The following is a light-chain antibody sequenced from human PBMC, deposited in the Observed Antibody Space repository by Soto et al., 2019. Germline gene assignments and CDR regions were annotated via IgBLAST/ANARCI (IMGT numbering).Light chain of an antibody. J-gene: IGLJ2*01. V-gene: IGLV1-47*01. CDR2: RNN. Sequence: QSVLTQPPSASGTSGQRVTISCSGSSSNIGSNYVYWYQQLPGTAPKLLIYRNNQRPSGVPDRFSGSKSGTSASLAISGLRSEDEADDYCAAWDDSLSGRVFGGGTKVTVL. CDR3: AAWDDSLSGRV. CDR1: SSNIGSNY.